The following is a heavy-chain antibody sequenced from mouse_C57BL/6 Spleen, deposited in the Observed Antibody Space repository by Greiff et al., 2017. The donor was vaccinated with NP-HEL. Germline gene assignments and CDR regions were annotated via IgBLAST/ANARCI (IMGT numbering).Heavy chain of an antibody. D-gene: IGHD1-1*01. CDR1: GYTFTSYW. V-gene: IGHV1-50*01. CDR3: ARAGYYGSRTWFAY. J-gene: IGHJ3*01. CDR2: IDPSDSYT. Sequence: QVQLQQSGAELVKPGASVKLSCKASGYTFTSYWMQWVKQRPGQGLEWIGEIDPSDSYTNYNQKFKGKATLTVDTASITAYMQLSSLTSEDSAVYYCARAGYYGSRTWFAYWGQGTLVTVSA.